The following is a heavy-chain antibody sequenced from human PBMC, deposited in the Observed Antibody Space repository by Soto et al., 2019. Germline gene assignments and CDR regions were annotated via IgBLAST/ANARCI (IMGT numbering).Heavy chain of an antibody. V-gene: IGHV4-4*02. CDR1: GGSIGSSYW. Sequence: SETLSLTCAVSGGSIGSSYWWSWVRRPPGKGLEWIGEIYHSGSTNYNPSLKSRVTISVDKSKNQFSLKLSSVTAADTAVYYCARSPDSSGYYPRRYYYGMDVWGQGTTVT. D-gene: IGHD3-22*01. J-gene: IGHJ6*02. CDR2: IYHSGST. CDR3: ARSPDSSGYYPRRYYYGMDV.